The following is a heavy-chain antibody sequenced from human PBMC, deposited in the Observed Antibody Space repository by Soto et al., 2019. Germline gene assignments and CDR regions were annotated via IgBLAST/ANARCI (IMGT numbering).Heavy chain of an antibody. CDR2: SSASGRSR. V-gene: IGHV3-23*01. CDR3: AKDGNWLDVYFDV. Sequence: GSLILSCVASGIEFSSDAMSGGRQAPGKGLEWVSISSASGRSRYHADSVKGRFTISRDNSKNTLYLHMTNLRAEDTAVYYCAKDGNWLDVYFDVWGQGTPVTVSS. J-gene: IGHJ4*02. D-gene: IGHD6-19*01. CDR1: GIEFSSDA.